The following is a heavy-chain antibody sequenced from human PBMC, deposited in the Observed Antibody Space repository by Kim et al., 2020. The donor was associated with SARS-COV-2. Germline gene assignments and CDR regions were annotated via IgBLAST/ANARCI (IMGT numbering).Heavy chain of an antibody. D-gene: IGHD3-10*01. J-gene: IGHJ4*02. Sequence: GGSLRLSCAASGFTFSSYAMSWVRQAPGKGLEWVSAISGSGGSTYYADSVKGRFTISRDNSKNTLYLQMNSLRAEDTAVYYCAKDRSYYYGSGSYNYFDYWGQGTLVTVSS. CDR2: ISGSGGST. V-gene: IGHV3-23*01. CDR3: AKDRSYYYGSGSYNYFDY. CDR1: GFTFSSYA.